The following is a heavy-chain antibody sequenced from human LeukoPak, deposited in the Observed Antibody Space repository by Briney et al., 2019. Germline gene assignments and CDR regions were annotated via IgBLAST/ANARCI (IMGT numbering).Heavy chain of an antibody. Sequence: GGSLRLSCASSGFSFSNHVMHWVRQAPGKGLQWVAFIRLDDSTEYSADSVKGRFTISRDNSKSSLYLQMNNLRPEDTALYYCTKDINSGIFYNTYMDVWGKGTPVTVSS. J-gene: IGHJ6*03. CDR2: IRLDDSTE. CDR1: GFSFSNHV. V-gene: IGHV3-30*02. CDR3: TKDINSGIFYNTYMDV. D-gene: IGHD3-10*01.